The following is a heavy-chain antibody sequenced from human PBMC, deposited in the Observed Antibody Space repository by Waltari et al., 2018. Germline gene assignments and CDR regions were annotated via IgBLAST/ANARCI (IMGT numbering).Heavy chain of an antibody. CDR1: GFPFSSYW. CDR2: IKQDGSEK. V-gene: IGHV3-7*01. D-gene: IGHD6-6*01. CDR3: ATEPYSSSYYFDY. J-gene: IGHJ4*02. Sequence: EVQLVESGGGLVQPGGSLRLSCAASGFPFSSYWMSWVRQAPGKGLEWVANIKQDGSEKYYVDSVKGRFTISRDNAKNSLYLQMNSLRAEDTAVYYCATEPYSSSYYFDYWGQGTLVTVSS.